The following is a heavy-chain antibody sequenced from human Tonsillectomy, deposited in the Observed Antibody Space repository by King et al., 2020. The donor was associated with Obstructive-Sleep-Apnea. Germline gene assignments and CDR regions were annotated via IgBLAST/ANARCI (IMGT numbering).Heavy chain of an antibody. CDR2: INHSGST. CDR1: GGSFSGYY. J-gene: IGHJ4*02. V-gene: IGHV4-34*01. CDR3: ARGVRGFDY. Sequence: VQLQQWGAGLLKPSETLSLTCAVYGGSFSGYYWSWIRQPPGKGLEWMGEINHSGSTNYNPSLKSRVTISVDTSKNQFSLKLSSVTAADTAVYYCARGVRGFDYWGQGTLVTVSS. D-gene: IGHD3-10*01.